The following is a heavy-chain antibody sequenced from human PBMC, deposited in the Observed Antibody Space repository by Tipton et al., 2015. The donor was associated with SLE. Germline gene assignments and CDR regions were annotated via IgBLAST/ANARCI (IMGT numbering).Heavy chain of an antibody. J-gene: IGHJ4*02. CDR2: MHSSGST. CDR3: ARDLTYAWCYY. CDR1: GASIRSGRFY. D-gene: IGHD4/OR15-4a*01. Sequence: TLSLTCTVSGASIRSGRFYWSWIRQSAGKGLEWIGHMHSSGSTNYNPSLKSRVSISTDTSKNQFSLTLTSVTAADTAMYYCARDLTYAWCYYWGQGTLVTVSS. V-gene: IGHV4-61*09.